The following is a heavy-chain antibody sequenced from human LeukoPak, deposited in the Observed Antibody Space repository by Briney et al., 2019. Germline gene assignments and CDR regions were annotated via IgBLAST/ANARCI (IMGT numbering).Heavy chain of an antibody. V-gene: IGHV4-39*02. CDR1: GGSISSSSYY. J-gene: IGHJ6*02. Sequence: SETLSLTCTVSGGSISSSSYYWGWIRQPPGKGLEWIGSIYYSGSTYYNPSLKSRVTISVDTSKNQFSLKLSSVTAADTAVYYCARDRRTGPSPGPPKYGMDVWGQGTTVTVSS. D-gene: IGHD1-14*01. CDR2: IYYSGST. CDR3: ARDRRTGPSPGPPKYGMDV.